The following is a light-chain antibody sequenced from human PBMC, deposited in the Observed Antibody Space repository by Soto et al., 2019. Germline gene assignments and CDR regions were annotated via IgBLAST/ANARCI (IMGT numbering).Light chain of an antibody. CDR2: SNN. J-gene: IGLJ2*01. Sequence: QSVLTQPPSASGTPGQRVTISCSGSSSNIGSRTVNWYQHLPGTAPKLLIYSNNQRPSGVPDRFSGSKSGTSASLAISGHQSEDEADYFCSAWDDSLNGYVVFGGGTKLTVL. V-gene: IGLV1-44*01. CDR3: SAWDDSLNGYVV. CDR1: SSNIGSRT.